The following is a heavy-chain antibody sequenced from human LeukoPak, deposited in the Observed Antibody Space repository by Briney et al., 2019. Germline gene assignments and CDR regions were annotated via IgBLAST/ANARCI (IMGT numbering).Heavy chain of an antibody. J-gene: IGHJ6*02. CDR1: GGSISSSNW. V-gene: IGHV4-4*02. CDR3: ASYPMDPVRGRDYYYGMDV. D-gene: IGHD3-10*01. CDR2: IYHSGST. Sequence: PSGTLSLTCAVSGGSISSSNWWSWVRQPPGKGLEWIGEIYHSGSTNYNPSLKSRVTISVDKSKNQFPLKLSSVTAADTAVYYCASYPMDPVRGRDYYYGMDVWGQGTTVTVSS.